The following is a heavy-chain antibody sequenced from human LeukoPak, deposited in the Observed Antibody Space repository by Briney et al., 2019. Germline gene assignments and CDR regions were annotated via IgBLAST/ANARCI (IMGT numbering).Heavy chain of an antibody. J-gene: IGHJ6*02. CDR3: ARDLANWARSIYAMDV. CDR1: GFTFSSYA. V-gene: IGHV3-30-3*01. D-gene: IGHD7-27*01. Sequence: GGSLRLSCAASGFTFSSYAMHWVRQAPGKGLEWVAVISYDGSNKYNADSVKGRFTISRDNSNNTLYLQMNSLRAEDTAVYYCARDLANWARSIYAMDVWGQGTTVIVSS. CDR2: ISYDGSNK.